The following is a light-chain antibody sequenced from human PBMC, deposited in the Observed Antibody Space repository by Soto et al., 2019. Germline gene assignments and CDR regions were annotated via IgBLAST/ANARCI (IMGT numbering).Light chain of an antibody. CDR3: SSHAGSKRV. CDR1: SSDVGGYNY. J-gene: IGLJ1*01. Sequence: QSVLTQPPSASGSPGQSVTISCTGTSSDVGGYNYVSWYQQHPGKAPKLMIYEFNKRPSGVPDRFSGSNSGNTASLTVSGLQAEDEGDYYCSSHAGSKRVFGTGTKVTVL. V-gene: IGLV2-8*01. CDR2: EFN.